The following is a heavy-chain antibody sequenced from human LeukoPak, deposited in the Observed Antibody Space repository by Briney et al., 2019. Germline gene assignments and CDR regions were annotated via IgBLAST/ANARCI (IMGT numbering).Heavy chain of an antibody. V-gene: IGHV1-3*01. CDR1: GYTFTNYV. CDR2: INAGNGNT. D-gene: IGHD6-19*01. CDR3: ARDLGGQWLVFDY. J-gene: IGHJ4*02. Sequence: ASVKVSCKAVGYTFTNYVLHWVRQAPGQRREWMGWINAGNGNTKYSQKFQGRVTITRDTSASTACMELSSLRSEDTAIYYCARDLGGQWLVFDYWGQGTLVTVSS.